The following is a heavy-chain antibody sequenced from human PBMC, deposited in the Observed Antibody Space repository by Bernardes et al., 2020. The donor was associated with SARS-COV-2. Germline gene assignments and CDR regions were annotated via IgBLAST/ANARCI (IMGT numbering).Heavy chain of an antibody. CDR3: ARGPPLPQYFQH. J-gene: IGHJ1*01. D-gene: IGHD3-16*02. CDR2: ISGSGTT. CDR1: APSVSDYA. V-gene: IGHV3-23*01. Sequence: GGSLRLSCAVSAPSVSDYAMNWVRQAPGKGLEWVASISGSGTTYYTDSVEGRFTIPRDNSKTTLFLQMNSLRVDDTAIYYCARGPPLPQYFQHWGQGTLVTVSS.